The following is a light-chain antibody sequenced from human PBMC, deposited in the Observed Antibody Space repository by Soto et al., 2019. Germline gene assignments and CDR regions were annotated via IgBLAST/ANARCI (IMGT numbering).Light chain of an antibody. Sequence: DIVMTQTPLSLSVTPGQPASISCKSSQSLVFSDGKTYLYWYLVKPGQPPQLLIYGVSNRFSGVPDRFRGSGSGTDFALKISRVGAEDVGIYYCMQTVQHTWTFGQGTKVEIK. CDR3: MQTVQHTWT. CDR1: QSLVFSDGKTY. CDR2: GVS. V-gene: IGKV2D-29*01. J-gene: IGKJ1*01.